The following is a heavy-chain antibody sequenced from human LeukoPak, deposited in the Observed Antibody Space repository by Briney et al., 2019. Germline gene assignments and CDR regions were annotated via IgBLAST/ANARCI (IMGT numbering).Heavy chain of an antibody. V-gene: IGHV3-21*01. J-gene: IGHJ4*02. CDR1: GFTFSSYS. CDR2: ISSSSSYI. D-gene: IGHD2-2*01. Sequence: GGSLRLSCAASGFTFSSYSMNWVRQAPGKGLEWVSSISSSSSYIYYADSVKGRFTISRDNAKNSLCLQMNSLRAEDTAVYYCARAESTRLDYWGQGTLVTVSS. CDR3: ARAESTRLDY.